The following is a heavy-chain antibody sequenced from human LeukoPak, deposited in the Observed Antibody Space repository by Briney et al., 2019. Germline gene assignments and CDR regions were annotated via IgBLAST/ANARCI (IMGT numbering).Heavy chain of an antibody. J-gene: IGHJ3*02. V-gene: IGHV3-7*01. CDR1: GFTFSGYW. D-gene: IGHD1-14*01. CDR3: SREGAERIAFDI. Sequence: GGSLRLSCAASGFTFSGYWMSWVRQAPGKGLEWVANIKQDGSEKYYVDSVKGRFTISRDNAKNSLYLQMNSLRAEDTAVYYCSREGAERIAFDIWGQGTMVTVSS. CDR2: IKQDGSEK.